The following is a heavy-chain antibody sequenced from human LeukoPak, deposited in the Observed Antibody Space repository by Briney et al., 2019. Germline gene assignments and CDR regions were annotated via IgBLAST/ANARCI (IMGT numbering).Heavy chain of an antibody. V-gene: IGHV3-30*02. CDR3: AKDVGYYYGSGSYYPYYYYYMDV. Sequence: TGGSLRLSCAASGFIFNNYAMHWARQAPGKGLEWVAFIRSDGSNEYYGGSVKGRFSISRDNSKNTLYLQMNSLRAEDTAVYYCAKDVGYYYGSGSYYPYYYYYMDVWGKGTTVTVSS. CDR2: IRSDGSNE. J-gene: IGHJ6*03. D-gene: IGHD3-10*01. CDR1: GFIFNNYA.